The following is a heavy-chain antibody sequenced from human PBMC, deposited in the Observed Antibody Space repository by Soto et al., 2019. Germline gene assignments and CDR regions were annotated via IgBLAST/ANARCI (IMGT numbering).Heavy chain of an antibody. D-gene: IGHD3-10*01. CDR3: ARHSTSAPEDY. Sequence: GESLKISCKGSGYSFTTYWIAWVRQMPGKGLEWVGIIYPGDSDTRYSPSFEGHVTISVDKSISTAFLQWNSLKASDNAIYYRARHSTSAPEDYWGHGTLVTVSS. V-gene: IGHV5-51*01. CDR2: IYPGDSDT. J-gene: IGHJ4*01. CDR1: GYSFTTYW.